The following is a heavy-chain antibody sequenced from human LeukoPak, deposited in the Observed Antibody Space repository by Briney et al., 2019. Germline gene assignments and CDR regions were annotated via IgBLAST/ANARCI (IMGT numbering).Heavy chain of an antibody. V-gene: IGHV3-21*04. CDR3: AKVRVGSSWFYYMDV. J-gene: IGHJ6*03. D-gene: IGHD6-13*01. CDR1: GFTFSSYS. Sequence: GGSLRLSCAASGFTFSSYSMNWVRQAPGKGLEWVSSISSSSYIYYADSVKGRFTISRDNSKNTLYLQMNSLRAEDTAVYYCAKVRVGSSWFYYMDVWGKGTTVTVSS. CDR2: ISSSSYI.